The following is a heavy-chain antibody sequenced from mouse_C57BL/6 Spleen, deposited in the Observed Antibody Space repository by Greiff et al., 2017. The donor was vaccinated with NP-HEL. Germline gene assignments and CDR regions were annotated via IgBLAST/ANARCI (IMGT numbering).Heavy chain of an antibody. CDR2: IDPSDSYT. Sequence: QVQLQQPGAELVMPGASVKLSCKASGYTFTSYWMHWVKQRPGQGLEWIGEIDPSDSYTNYNQKFKGKSTLTVDKSSSTAYMQLSSLTSEDSAVYYCARLTTVVSYWYFDVWGTGTTVTVSS. V-gene: IGHV1-69*01. J-gene: IGHJ1*03. D-gene: IGHD1-1*01. CDR3: ARLTTVVSYWYFDV. CDR1: GYTFTSYW.